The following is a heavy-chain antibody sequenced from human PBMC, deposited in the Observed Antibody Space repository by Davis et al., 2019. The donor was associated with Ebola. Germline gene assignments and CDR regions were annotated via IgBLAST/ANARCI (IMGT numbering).Heavy chain of an antibody. Sequence: AASVKVSCRASGYTFTSYYMHWVRQAPGQGLEWMGWISAYNGNTNYAQKLQGRVTMTTDTSTSTAYMELRSLRSDDTAVYYCARGHGSSWQYYYYYYGMDVWGQGTTVTVSS. CDR1: GYTFTSYY. V-gene: IGHV1-18*04. J-gene: IGHJ6*02. CDR2: ISAYNGNT. D-gene: IGHD6-13*01. CDR3: ARGHGSSWQYYYYYYGMDV.